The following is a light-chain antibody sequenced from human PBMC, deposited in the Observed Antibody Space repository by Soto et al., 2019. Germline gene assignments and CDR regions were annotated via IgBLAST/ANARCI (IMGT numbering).Light chain of an antibody. CDR1: SSNIGSNT. CDR2: SNN. V-gene: IGLV1-44*01. Sequence: QSVLTQPPSASGTPGQRVTISCSGSSSNIGSNTVNWYQHLPGTAPKLLIYSNNQRPSGVPDRFSGSKSGTSASLAISGLQSEDEADYYCAAWDDSLNGWVFGGGTNLTVL. J-gene: IGLJ3*02. CDR3: AAWDDSLNGWV.